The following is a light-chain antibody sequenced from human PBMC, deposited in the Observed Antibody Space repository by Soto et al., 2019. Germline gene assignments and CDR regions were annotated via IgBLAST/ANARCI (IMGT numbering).Light chain of an antibody. J-gene: IGKJ2*01. Sequence: EIVMTQSPATLSVSPGERATLSCRASQSVSSNLAGYQQKPGQAPRLLIYGASTRATGMPARFSGSGSGTECTLTISSLQSEDFAVYYCQQYNNWPYTFGQGTTLAIK. V-gene: IGKV3D-15*01. CDR2: GAS. CDR3: QQYNNWPYT. CDR1: QSVSSN.